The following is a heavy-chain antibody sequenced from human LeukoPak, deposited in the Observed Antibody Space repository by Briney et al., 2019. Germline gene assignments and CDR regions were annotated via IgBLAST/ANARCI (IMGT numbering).Heavy chain of an antibody. CDR3: ARVGEGRYYQYYYMDV. V-gene: IGHV3-64*01. CDR1: GFTLSSYA. CDR2: ISKNGGNT. D-gene: IGHD1-26*01. Sequence: SGGSLRLSCAASGFTLSSYAMHWVRQAPGKGLEYVSAISKNGGNTYYANSVKGRFSTSRDNSKNTLFLQMGSLRTEDMAVYYCARVGEGRYYQYYYMDVWGKGTTVTVSS. J-gene: IGHJ6*03.